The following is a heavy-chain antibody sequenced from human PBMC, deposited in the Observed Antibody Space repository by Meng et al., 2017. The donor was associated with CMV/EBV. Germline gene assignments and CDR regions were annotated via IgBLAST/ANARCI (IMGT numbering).Heavy chain of an antibody. CDR1: GFTFSSYA. Sequence: GGSLRLSCAASGFTFSSYAMSWVRQAPGKGLEWVSAISGSGGSTHYADSVKGRFTISRDNSKNTLYLQMNSLRAEDTAVYYCAKERKAYYDILTADYGMDVWGQGTTVTVSS. CDR2: ISGSGGST. D-gene: IGHD3-9*01. V-gene: IGHV3-23*01. J-gene: IGHJ6*02. CDR3: AKERKAYYDILTADYGMDV.